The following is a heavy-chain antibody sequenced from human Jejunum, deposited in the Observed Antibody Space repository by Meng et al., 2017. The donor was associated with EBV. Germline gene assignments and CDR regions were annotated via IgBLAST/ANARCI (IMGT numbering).Heavy chain of an antibody. Sequence: QVQVVQSGTEVKKPGASWKVSCKASGYTFTSHYMHWVRQAPGQGLEWMGIINPNGGSSTYAQKFQDRVTMTRDMSTSTDYMELSSLGSEDTAIYYCARDVSDSNKAWWLDPWGQGTLVTVSS. CDR3: ARDVSDSNKAWWLDP. V-gene: IGHV1-46*01. D-gene: IGHD3-22*01. CDR1: GYTFTSHY. J-gene: IGHJ5*02. CDR2: INPNGGSS.